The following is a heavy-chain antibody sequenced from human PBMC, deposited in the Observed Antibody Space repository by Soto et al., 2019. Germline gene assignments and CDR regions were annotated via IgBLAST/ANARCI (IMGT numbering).Heavy chain of an antibody. D-gene: IGHD3-22*01. CDR3: ACDKSLTTDFDY. CDR1: GASISSGDSY. J-gene: IGHJ4*02. V-gene: IGHV4-30-4*01. CDR2: IHYSGTT. Sequence: QVQLQESGPGLVKPSQTLSLTCSVSGASISSGDSYWTWIRQPPGKGLEWIGYIHYSGTTYYNPSRKSRXXIXVVXSSNQFSLKLSSVTAADTAVYFCACDKSLTTDFDYWGQGTLVTVSS.